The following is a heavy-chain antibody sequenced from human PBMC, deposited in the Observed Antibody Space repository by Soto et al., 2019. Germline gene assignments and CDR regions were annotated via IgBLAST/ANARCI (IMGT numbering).Heavy chain of an antibody. V-gene: IGHV4-4*07. CDR1: GGSISTYY. Sequence: PSETLSLTCTVSGGSISTYYWNWIRQPAGKGLEWIGRFQTSGSTSYNPSLKGRVTLSVDTSKNQVSLRLGSVTAADTAVYFCAREPIVAGPPEYNWFDPWGQGILVTVSS. J-gene: IGHJ5*02. CDR3: AREPIVAGPPEYNWFDP. CDR2: FQTSGST. D-gene: IGHD6-25*01.